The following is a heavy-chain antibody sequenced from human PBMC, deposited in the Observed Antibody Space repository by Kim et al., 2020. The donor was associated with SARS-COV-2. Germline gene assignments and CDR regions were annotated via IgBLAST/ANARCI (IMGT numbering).Heavy chain of an antibody. V-gene: IGHV4-39*01. CDR1: GGSISSTTYY. CDR2: IYYSGST. Sequence: SETLSLTCTVSGGSISSTTYYWGWIRQPPGKGLEWIGSIYYSGSTSYNPSLKSRVTISVDTSKNQFSLKLSSVTAADTAVFYCARHTPAYDILIGYYYYFDYWGQGTLVTVSS. J-gene: IGHJ4*02. CDR3: ARHTPAYDILIGYYYYFDY. D-gene: IGHD3-9*01.